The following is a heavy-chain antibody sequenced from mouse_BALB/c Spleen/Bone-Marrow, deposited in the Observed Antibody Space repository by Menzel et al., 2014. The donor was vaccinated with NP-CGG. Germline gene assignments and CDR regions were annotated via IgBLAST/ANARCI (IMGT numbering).Heavy chain of an antibody. Sequence: EVMLVESGGGLVQPGGSLKLSCAASGFTLSSYGMSWVRQTPDKRLELVATINSNGGSTYYPDSVKGRFTISRDNAKNTLYLQMSSLKSEDTAMYYCARDGYYVFYAMDYWGQGTSVTVSS. J-gene: IGHJ4*01. D-gene: IGHD2-3*01. CDR3: ARDGYYVFYAMDY. CDR2: INSNGGST. CDR1: GFTLSSYG. V-gene: IGHV5-6-3*01.